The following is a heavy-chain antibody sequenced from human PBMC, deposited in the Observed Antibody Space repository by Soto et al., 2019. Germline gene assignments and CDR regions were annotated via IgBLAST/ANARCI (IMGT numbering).Heavy chain of an antibody. Sequence: ASVKVSCKASGGTFSSYAISWVRQAPGQGLEWMGGIIPICGTANYAQKFQGRVTITADESTITAYMELSRLRSEDTAVYYCARVKDVVVPAAIAYWGAFDIWGQGTMVTVSS. CDR2: IIPICGTA. CDR3: ARVKDVVVPAAIAYWGAFDI. D-gene: IGHD2-2*02. V-gene: IGHV1-69*13. J-gene: IGHJ3*02. CDR1: GGTFSSYA.